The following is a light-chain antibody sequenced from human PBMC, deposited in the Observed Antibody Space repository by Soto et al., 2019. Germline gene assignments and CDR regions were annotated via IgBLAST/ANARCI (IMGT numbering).Light chain of an antibody. Sequence: QLVLTQPPSASGTPGQRVTISCSGSSSNIGSNYVYWYQQLPGTAPKLLIYRNNQRPSGVPDRFSGSKSGTSASLAISGLRSEDEADYYCAAWDDSLHVVFGGGTKLTV. CDR2: RNN. CDR1: SSNIGSNY. J-gene: IGLJ2*01. V-gene: IGLV1-47*01. CDR3: AAWDDSLHVV.